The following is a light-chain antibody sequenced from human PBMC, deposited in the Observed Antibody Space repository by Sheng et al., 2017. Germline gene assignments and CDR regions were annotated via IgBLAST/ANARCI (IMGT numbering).Light chain of an antibody. J-gene: IGKJ3*01. CDR3: QQYNNWPPTT. V-gene: IGKV3-15*01. CDR1: QSVSSS. Sequence: EIVLTQSPATLSLSPGERATLSCRASQSVSSSRLAWYQQKPGQAPRLLIYDASARATGVPARFSGRGSGTEFSLTISSLQSDDVAIYYCQQYNNWPPTTFGPGTRV. CDR2: DAS.